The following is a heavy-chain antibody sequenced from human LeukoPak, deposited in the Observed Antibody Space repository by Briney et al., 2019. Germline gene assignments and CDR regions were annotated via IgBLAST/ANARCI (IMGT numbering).Heavy chain of an antibody. CDR2: IYYSGST. CDR3: ARAGVAAAVDY. D-gene: IGHD6-13*01. V-gene: IGHV4-59*01. CDR1: GGSISSYY. J-gene: IGHJ4*02. Sequence: SETLSLTSTVPGGSISSYYWSWIRQPPGKGLEWIGYIYYSGSTNYNPSLQSRVTISVDTSKNQFSLKLSSVTAADTAVYYCARAGVAAAVDYWGQGTLVTVSS.